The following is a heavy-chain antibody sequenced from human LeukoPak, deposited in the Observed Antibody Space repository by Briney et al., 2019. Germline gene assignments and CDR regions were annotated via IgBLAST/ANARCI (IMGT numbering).Heavy chain of an antibody. Sequence: ASVKVSCKASGYTFTSYGISWVRQAPGQGLEWMGWISAYNGNTNYAQKPQGRVTMTTDTSTSTAYMELRSLRSDDTAVYYCARDGFFDSSGYSIAFDYWGQGTLVTVSS. CDR1: GYTFTSYG. D-gene: IGHD3-22*01. CDR3: ARDGFFDSSGYSIAFDY. J-gene: IGHJ4*02. V-gene: IGHV1-18*01. CDR2: ISAYNGNT.